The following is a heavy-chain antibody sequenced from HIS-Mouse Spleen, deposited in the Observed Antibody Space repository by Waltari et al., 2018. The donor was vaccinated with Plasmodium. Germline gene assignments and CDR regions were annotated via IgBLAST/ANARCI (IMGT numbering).Heavy chain of an antibody. CDR2: INHSGST. J-gene: IGHJ4*02. V-gene: IGHV4-34*01. D-gene: IGHD2-15*01. CDR3: ARGVGYCSGGSCDHYFDY. Sequence: QVQLQQWGAGLLKPSETLSLTCAVYGGSFSGYYWSWIRQPPGKGLGWIGEINHSGSTNYNPSLKRRVNISVDTSQNQFSLKLSSVTAADTAVYYCARGVGYCSGGSCDHYFDYWGQGTLVTVSS. CDR1: GGSFSGYY.